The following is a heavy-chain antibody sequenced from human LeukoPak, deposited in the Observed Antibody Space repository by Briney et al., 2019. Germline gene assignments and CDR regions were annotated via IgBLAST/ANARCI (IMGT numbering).Heavy chain of an antibody. CDR3: AKGTACGSSCYTDWFDP. CDR1: GFTFSSYA. CDR2: ISGSGGST. Sequence: GGSLRLSCAASGFTFSSYAMSWVRQAPGKGLEWASAISGSGGSTYYADSVKGRFTISRDNSKNTLYLQMNSLRAEDTAVYYCAKGTACGSSCYTDWFDPWGQGTLVTVSS. D-gene: IGHD6-13*01. V-gene: IGHV3-23*01. J-gene: IGHJ5*02.